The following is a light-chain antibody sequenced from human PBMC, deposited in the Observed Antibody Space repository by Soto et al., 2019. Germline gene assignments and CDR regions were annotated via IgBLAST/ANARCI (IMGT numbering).Light chain of an antibody. J-gene: IGLJ1*01. V-gene: IGLV2-14*01. CDR1: SLDFGGYSY. CDR2: GVN. CDR3: SSYTNSSTLHV. Sequence: QSALTQPPSLSGSPGQSITICFTLTSLDFGGYSYVSWYQQHPGKAPKLMIYGVNNRPSGVSDRFSGSKSGSTASLTISGLQAEDEADYYCSSYTNSSTLHVLGKGTKGTVL.